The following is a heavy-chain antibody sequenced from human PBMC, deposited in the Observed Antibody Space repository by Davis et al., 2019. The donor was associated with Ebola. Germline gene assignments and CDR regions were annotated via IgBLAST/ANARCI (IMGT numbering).Heavy chain of an antibody. CDR1: GYSFIDYW. CDR2: IYPGDSDA. V-gene: IGHV5-51*01. CDR3: ARHVTAVAVPFDI. J-gene: IGHJ3*02. D-gene: IGHD5-18*01. Sequence: GESLKISCQASGYSFIDYWIAWVRQMPGKGLECMGIIYPGDSDARYSPSFQGQVTFSADKSTSTAYLQWSSLKASDTAKYYCARHVTAVAVPFDIWGQGTMVIVSS.